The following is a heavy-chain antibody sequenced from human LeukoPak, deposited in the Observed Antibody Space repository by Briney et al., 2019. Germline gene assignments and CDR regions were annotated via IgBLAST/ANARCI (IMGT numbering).Heavy chain of an antibody. D-gene: IGHD2-2*01. CDR1: GYTFTSYY. Sequence: ASVKVSCKASGYTFTSYYMHWVRQAPGQGLEWMGLINPSGGSTSYAQKFQGRVTMTRDTSTSTVYMELSSLRSEDTAVYYCARWVGGPAGINYYGMDVWGQGTTVTVSS. J-gene: IGHJ6*02. V-gene: IGHV1-46*01. CDR3: ARWVGGPAGINYYGMDV. CDR2: INPSGGST.